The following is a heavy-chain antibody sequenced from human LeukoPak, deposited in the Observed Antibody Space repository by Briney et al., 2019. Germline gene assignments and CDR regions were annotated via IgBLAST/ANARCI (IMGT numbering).Heavy chain of an antibody. J-gene: IGHJ4*02. V-gene: IGHV3-74*01. Sequence: GGSLRLSCAASGFTLSSYWMHWVRQAPGKGLVWVSRVNSDSDGSSTTYADSVKGRFTISRDNAKNTLYLQMTRPRAEDTAVYYCARGGPSGNYFDFWGQGTLVTVPS. CDR3: ARGGPSGNYFDF. D-gene: IGHD1-26*01. CDR2: VNSDSDGSST. CDR1: GFTLSSYW.